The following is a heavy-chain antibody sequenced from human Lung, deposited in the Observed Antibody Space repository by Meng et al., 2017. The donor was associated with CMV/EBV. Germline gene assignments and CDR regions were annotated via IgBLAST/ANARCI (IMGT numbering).Heavy chain of an antibody. V-gene: IGHV4-4*03. CDR3: ARGKQDAWELLAY. CDR2: IDDSGST. Sequence: QVWRRESGPGLVKPPGTLSLTCGVSGVSISSNIRWTWVRQPPGKGLEWIGDIDDSGSTNYNPSLNSRISISLDKSKNHFSLKVNSVTAADTAVYYCARGKQDAWELLAYWGQGALVTVSS. D-gene: IGHD1-26*01. J-gene: IGHJ4*02. CDR1: GVSISSNIR.